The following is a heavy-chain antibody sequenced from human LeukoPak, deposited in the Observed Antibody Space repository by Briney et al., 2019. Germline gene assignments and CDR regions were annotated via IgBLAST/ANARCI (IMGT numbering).Heavy chain of an antibody. CDR2: MNWNGGST. CDR1: GFIFRSYT. CDR3: ARAGYSSTWYSRYFDL. V-gene: IGHV3-20*04. D-gene: IGHD6-13*01. Sequence: GGSLRLSCAASGFIFRSYTMNWVRQAPGKGVEGVSGMNWNGGSTVYADSVKGRFTISRDNAKNSLYLQMNSLRAGDTAVYYCARAGYSSTWYSRYFDLWGRGTLVTVSS. J-gene: IGHJ2*01.